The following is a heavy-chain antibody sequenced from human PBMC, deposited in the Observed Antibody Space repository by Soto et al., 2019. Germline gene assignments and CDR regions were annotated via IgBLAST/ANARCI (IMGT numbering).Heavy chain of an antibody. Sequence: GGSLRLSCAASGFTFSSYAMSWVRQAPGKGLEWVSAISGSGGSTYYADSVKGRFTISRDNSKNTLYLQMNSLRAGDTAVYYCAKGSYYYGSGSYAFDIWGQGTMVTVSS. D-gene: IGHD3-10*01. CDR1: GFTFSSYA. V-gene: IGHV3-23*01. J-gene: IGHJ3*02. CDR3: AKGSYYYGSGSYAFDI. CDR2: ISGSGGST.